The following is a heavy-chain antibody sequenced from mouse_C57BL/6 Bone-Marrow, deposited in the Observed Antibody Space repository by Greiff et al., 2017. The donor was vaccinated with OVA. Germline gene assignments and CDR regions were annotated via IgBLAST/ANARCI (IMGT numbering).Heavy chain of an antibody. CDR1: GYTFTSYW. CDR2: INPSNGGT. Sequence: QVQLQQPGTDLVKPGASVKLSCKASGYTFTSYWMHWVKQRPGQGLEWIGNINPSNGGTNYNEKFKSKATLTVDKSSITAYMQLSSLTSEYSAVYYCARYYGSSYRFAYWGQGTLVTVSA. CDR3: ARYYGSSYRFAY. J-gene: IGHJ3*01. V-gene: IGHV1-53*01. D-gene: IGHD1-1*01.